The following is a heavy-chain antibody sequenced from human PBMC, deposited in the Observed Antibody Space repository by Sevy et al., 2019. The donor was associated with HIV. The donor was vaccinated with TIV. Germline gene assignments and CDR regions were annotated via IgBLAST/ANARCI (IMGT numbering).Heavy chain of an antibody. Sequence: ASVKVSCKASGYTFTGYYMHWVRQAPGQGLEWMGIINPSGGSTSYAQKFQGRVTMTRDTSTSTVYMELSSLRSEDTAVYYCARGDYYDSSGYYHDAFDIWGQGTMVTVSS. V-gene: IGHV1-46*01. CDR1: GYTFTGYY. CDR3: ARGDYYDSSGYYHDAFDI. CDR2: INPSGGST. J-gene: IGHJ3*02. D-gene: IGHD3-22*01.